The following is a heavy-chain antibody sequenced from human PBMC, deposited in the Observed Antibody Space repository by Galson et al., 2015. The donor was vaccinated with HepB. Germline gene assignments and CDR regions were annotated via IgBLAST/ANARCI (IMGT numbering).Heavy chain of an antibody. CDR1: GYTFTSYD. D-gene: IGHD6-13*01. Sequence: SVKVSCKASGYTFTSYDINWVRQATGQGLEWMGWMNPNSGNTGYAQKFQGRVTMTRNTSISTAYMELSSLRSEDTAVYYCARGGIAAAGTLTSDFDYWGQGTLVTVSS. J-gene: IGHJ4*02. V-gene: IGHV1-8*01. CDR3: ARGGIAAAGTLTSDFDY. CDR2: MNPNSGNT.